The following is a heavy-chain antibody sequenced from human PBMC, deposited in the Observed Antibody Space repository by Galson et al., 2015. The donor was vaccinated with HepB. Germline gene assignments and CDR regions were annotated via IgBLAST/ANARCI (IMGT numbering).Heavy chain of an antibody. CDR2: ISGSGSST. CDR3: AKNSGSSWFVPYHFDS. V-gene: IGHV3-23*01. J-gene: IGHJ4*02. CDR1: RFTFSNYV. Sequence: SLRLSCAASRFTFSNYVMNWVRQAPRKGLEWVSSISGSGSSTYYAGSVKGRFTISRDNSKNTLYLQMNSLRAEDTAVYYCAKNSGSSWFVPYHFDSWGQGTLVTVSS. D-gene: IGHD6-13*01.